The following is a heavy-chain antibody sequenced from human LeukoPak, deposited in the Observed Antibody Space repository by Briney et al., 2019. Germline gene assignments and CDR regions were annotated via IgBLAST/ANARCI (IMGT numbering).Heavy chain of an antibody. V-gene: IGHV3-53*01. J-gene: IGHJ3*02. D-gene: IGHD3-22*01. CDR3: ARERITMIGAAAFDI. CDR1: GFTVSSNY. Sequence: GGSLRLSCAASGFTVSSNYMSWVRQAPGKGLEWVSVIYSGGSTYYADSVKGRFAISRDNSKNTLYLQMNSPRAEDTAVYYCARERITMIGAAAFDIWGQGTMVTVSS. CDR2: IYSGGST.